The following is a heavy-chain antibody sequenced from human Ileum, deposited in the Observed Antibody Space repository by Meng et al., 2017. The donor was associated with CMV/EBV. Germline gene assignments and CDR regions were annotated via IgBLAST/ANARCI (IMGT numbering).Heavy chain of an antibody. CDR3: ARMGSLVIGTFDY. Sequence: GESLKISCAASGFTFGDAAMHWVRQAPGKGLEWVSGIGWNGDSVAYADSVKGRFIISRDNARNSLYLQMNSLRPEDTALYYCARMGSLVIGTFDYWGHGVLVTVSS. V-gene: IGHV3-9*01. CDR2: IGWNGDSV. D-gene: IGHD2/OR15-2a*01. J-gene: IGHJ4*01. CDR1: GFTFGDAA.